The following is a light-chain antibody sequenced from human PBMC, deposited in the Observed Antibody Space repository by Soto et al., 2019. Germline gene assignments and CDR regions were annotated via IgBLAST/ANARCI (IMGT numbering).Light chain of an antibody. V-gene: IGLV2-8*01. J-gene: IGLJ2*01. CDR1: SSDVGGYNY. Sequence: QSALTQPPSASGSPGQSVSISCTGISSDVGGYNYVSWYQQHPGKAPKLVIYEVSKPPSGVPDRFSGSKSGNTASLTVSGLQAEDEADYYCSSYAGSNNLVFGGGTKLTVL. CDR2: EVS. CDR3: SSYAGSNNLV.